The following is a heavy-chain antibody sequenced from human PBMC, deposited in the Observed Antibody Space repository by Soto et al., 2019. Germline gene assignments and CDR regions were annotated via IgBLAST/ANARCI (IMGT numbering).Heavy chain of an antibody. J-gene: IGHJ5*02. CDR1: GFSLSNYG. V-gene: IGHV3-33*01. Sequence: GGSLRLSCAASGFSLSNYGMHWVRQAPGKGLEWVAVIWYDGSNVYYADSVKGRFTISRDTSKNTLYLQMNSLRAEDTALYYCAREIIPAAIGGSWFDPWGQGTPVTVSS. CDR3: AREIIPAAIGGSWFDP. D-gene: IGHD2-2*01. CDR2: IWYDGSNV.